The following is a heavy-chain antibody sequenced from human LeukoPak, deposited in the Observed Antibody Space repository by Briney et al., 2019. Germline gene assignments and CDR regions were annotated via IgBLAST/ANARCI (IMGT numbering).Heavy chain of an antibody. CDR2: INPNSGGT. CDR3: ASPNAYGDNKWPNSDY. J-gene: IGHJ4*02. V-gene: IGHV1-2*06. D-gene: IGHD4-17*01. CDR1: GYTFTGYY. Sequence: ASVKVSCKASGYTFTGYYMHWVRQAPGQGLEWMGRINPNSGGTNYAQKFQGRVTMTRDTSISTAYMELSRLRSDDTAVYYCASPNAYGDNKWPNSDYWGQGTLVTVSS.